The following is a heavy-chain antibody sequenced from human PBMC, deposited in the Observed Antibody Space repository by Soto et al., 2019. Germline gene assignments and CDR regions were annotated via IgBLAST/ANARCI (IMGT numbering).Heavy chain of an antibody. D-gene: IGHD3-3*01. CDR1: GFTFSDYY. CDR3: VRGPFWSGFHGMDA. CDR2: ISSSSNTI. V-gene: IGHV3-11*01. Sequence: QVQLVESGGGLVKPGGSLRLSCAASGFTFSDYYMNWIRQAPGKGLEWVSHISSSSNTIYYADSVKGRFTISRDNAKNSVHLQMDSLRAEDRAVDYCVRGPFWSGFHGMDAWGQGTTVTVSS. J-gene: IGHJ6*02.